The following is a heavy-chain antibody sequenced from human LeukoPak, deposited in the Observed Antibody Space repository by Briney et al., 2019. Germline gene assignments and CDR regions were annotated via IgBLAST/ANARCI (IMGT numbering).Heavy chain of an antibody. CDR3: AKTQGYYDA. CDR2: ISSSGYTT. CDR1: GFTLSDYY. Sequence: GGSLRLSCAASGFTLSDYYMSWIRQTPGKGLEWVSYISSSGYTTYHADSVKGRFTISRDNAKSSLYLQMNSLRAEDTAVYYCAKTQGYYDAWGQGALVTVSS. J-gene: IGHJ5*02. V-gene: IGHV3-11*01. D-gene: IGHD2-15*01.